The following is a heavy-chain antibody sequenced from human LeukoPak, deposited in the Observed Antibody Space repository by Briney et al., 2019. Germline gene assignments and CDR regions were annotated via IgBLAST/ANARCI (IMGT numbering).Heavy chain of an antibody. Sequence: GGSLRLSCVASGFTFWTKWMHWVRQAPGKGLEWVSRINTDASIINYADSVKGRFTISRDNARNTVYLQMNSLSVEDTAVYYCVRDLEIVTTPAGITPGDDFDYWGQGALVTVSA. CDR2: INTDASII. V-gene: IGHV3-74*01. D-gene: IGHD2/OR15-2a*01. CDR1: GFTFWTKW. J-gene: IGHJ4*02. CDR3: VRDLEIVTTPAGITPGDDFDY.